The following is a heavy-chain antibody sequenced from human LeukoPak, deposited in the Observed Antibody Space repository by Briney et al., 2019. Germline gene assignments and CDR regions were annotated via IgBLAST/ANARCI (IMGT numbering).Heavy chain of an antibody. CDR2: IYSDNT. D-gene: IGHD4/OR15-4a*01. J-gene: IGHJ4*02. Sequence: GGSLRLSCTVSGFTVSSNSMSWVRQAPGKGLEWVSFIYSDNTHYSDSVKGRFTISRDNAKNSLYLQMNSLRAEDTAVYYCARRAGAYSHPYDYWGQGTLVTVSS. CDR3: ARRAGAYSHPYDY. V-gene: IGHV3-53*01. CDR1: GFTVSSNS.